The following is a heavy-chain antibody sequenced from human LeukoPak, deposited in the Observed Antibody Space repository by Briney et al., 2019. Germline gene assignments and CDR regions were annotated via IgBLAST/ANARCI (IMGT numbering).Heavy chain of an antibody. V-gene: IGHV1-18*01. CDR3: ARDGEGYCSSTSCYGTY. Sequence: ASVKVSCKASGYTFTSYGINWVRQAPGQGLEWMGWISAYSGNTNYAQKFQDRVSMTTDTSTSTAYMELRSLRSDDTAVYYCARDGEGYCSSTSCYGTYWGQGTLVTVSS. CDR2: ISAYSGNT. CDR1: GYTFTSYG. D-gene: IGHD2-2*01. J-gene: IGHJ4*02.